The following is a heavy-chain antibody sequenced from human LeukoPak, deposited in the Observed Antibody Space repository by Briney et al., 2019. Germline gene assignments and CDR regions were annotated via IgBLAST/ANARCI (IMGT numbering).Heavy chain of an antibody. V-gene: IGHV4-34*01. CDR1: GGSFSGYY. Sequence: SETLSLTCAVYGGSFSGYYWGWIRQPPGKGLEWIGSIYYSGSTYYDPSLKSRVTISVDTSKNQFSLKLSSVTAADTAVYYCAGGIAVAGTLDYWGQGTLVTVSS. J-gene: IGHJ4*02. D-gene: IGHD6-19*01. CDR2: IYYSGST. CDR3: AGGIAVAGTLDY.